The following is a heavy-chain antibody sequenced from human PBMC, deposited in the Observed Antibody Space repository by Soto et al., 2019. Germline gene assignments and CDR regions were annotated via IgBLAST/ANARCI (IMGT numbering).Heavy chain of an antibody. CDR2: ISGSGGST. Sequence: VGSLRLSCVSSVFTFVSYAVRWVRQAPVNWLEWVSAISGSGGSTYYADSVKGRFTISRDNSKNTVFLQVNSLRAEDMAIYYCAKTGHSVIVQAAKKWIEYWGQGTLVTVSS. D-gene: IGHD1-26*01. J-gene: IGHJ4*02. CDR3: AKTGHSVIVQAAKKWIEY. CDR1: VFTFVSYA. V-gene: IGHV3-23*01.